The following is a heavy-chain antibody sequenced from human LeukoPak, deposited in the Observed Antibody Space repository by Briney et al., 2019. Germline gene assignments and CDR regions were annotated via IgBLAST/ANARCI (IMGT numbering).Heavy chain of an antibody. V-gene: IGHV4-4*07. Sequence: SETLSLTCTVSGGSISSYYWSWIRQPAGKGLEWIGRIYTSGSTNYNPSLKSRVTMSVDTSKNQFSLKLSSVTAADTAVYYCGRGYCSSTSCYFYFDYWGQGTLVTVSS. D-gene: IGHD2-2*01. CDR3: GRGYCSSTSCYFYFDY. CDR1: GGSISSYY. J-gene: IGHJ4*02. CDR2: IYTSGST.